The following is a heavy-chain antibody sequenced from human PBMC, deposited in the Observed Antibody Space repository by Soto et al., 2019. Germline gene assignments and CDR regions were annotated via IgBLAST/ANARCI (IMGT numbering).Heavy chain of an antibody. V-gene: IGHV3-15*01. CDR1: GFTFSNAW. D-gene: IGHD6-13*01. J-gene: IGHJ4*02. CDR2: IKSKSDGGTT. CDR3: TTDPSLSGRSSSWYFDY. Sequence: EVQLVESGGGLVKPGGSLRLSCAASGFTFSNAWMSWVRQAPGKGLGGVARIKSKSDGGTTDYSAPVKGRFTISRDDSKNTLYLQMNSLKTDDTAVYYCTTDPSLSGRSSSWYFDYWGQGTLVTVSS.